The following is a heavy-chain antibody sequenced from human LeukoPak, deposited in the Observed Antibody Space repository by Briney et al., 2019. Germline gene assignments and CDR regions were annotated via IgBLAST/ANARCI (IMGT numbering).Heavy chain of an antibody. CDR3: ARDTYYYGSGSYSALGYYGMDV. Sequence: PGGSLRLSCAASGFTFSSYSMNWVRQAPGKGLEWVSSISSSSSYIYYADSVKGRFTISRDNAKNSLYLQMNSLRAEDTAVYYCARDTYYYGSGSYSALGYYGMDVWGQGTTVTVSS. CDR1: GFTFSSYS. V-gene: IGHV3-21*01. D-gene: IGHD3-10*01. J-gene: IGHJ6*02. CDR2: ISSSSSYI.